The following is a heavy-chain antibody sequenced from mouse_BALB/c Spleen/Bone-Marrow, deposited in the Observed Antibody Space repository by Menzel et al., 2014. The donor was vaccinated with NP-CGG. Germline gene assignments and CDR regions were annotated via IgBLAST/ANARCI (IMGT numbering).Heavy chain of an antibody. CDR3: ARDGIYAMDY. Sequence: EVQLQQSGPGLVKPSQTVSLTCTVTGISITTGNYRWSWIRQFPGNKLEWIGYIYYSGTITYNPSLTSRTTITRDTSKNQFFLEMNYLTAEDTATYYSARDGIYAMDYWGQGTSVTVSS. CDR1: GISITTGNYR. CDR2: IYYSGTI. V-gene: IGHV3-5*02. D-gene: IGHD1-1*02. J-gene: IGHJ4*01.